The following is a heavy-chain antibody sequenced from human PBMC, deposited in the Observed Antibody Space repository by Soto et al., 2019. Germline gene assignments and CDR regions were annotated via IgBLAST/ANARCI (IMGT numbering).Heavy chain of an antibody. CDR3: AKKDRLYGVAIAFDS. V-gene: IGHV3-23*01. CDR1: GLTFSNSA. CDR2: ISGDGVSK. J-gene: IGHJ4*02. D-gene: IGHD2-21*01. Sequence: GGSLDLSCAASGLTFSNSAMSWVRQAPGKGLEWISAISGDGVSKLYADSVRGRFIISRDNAANTLSLQMNSLRSEDTALYYCAKKDRLYGVAIAFDSWGQGTLVTVSS.